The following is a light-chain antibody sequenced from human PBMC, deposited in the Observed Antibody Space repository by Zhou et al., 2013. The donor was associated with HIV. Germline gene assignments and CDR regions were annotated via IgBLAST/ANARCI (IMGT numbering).Light chain of an antibody. CDR1: QSISSW. CDR2: KAS. Sequence: DIQMTQSPSSLSASVGDRVTITCRASQSISSWLAWYQQKPGKAPKLLIYKASSLESGVPSRFSGSYSGTEFTLTISSLQPHDFATYYCQQYNTMWTFGQGTKVEIK. CDR3: QQYNTMWT. J-gene: IGKJ1*01. V-gene: IGKV1-5*03.